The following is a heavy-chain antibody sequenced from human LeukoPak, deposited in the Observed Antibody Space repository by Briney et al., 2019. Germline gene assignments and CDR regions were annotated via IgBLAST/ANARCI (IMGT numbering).Heavy chain of an antibody. CDR3: ASNGYNFPDAFDI. CDR1: GFTFSSYA. D-gene: IGHD5-24*01. V-gene: IGHV3-30*04. CDR2: ISYDGSNK. Sequence: PGRSLRLSCAASGFTFSSYAMHWVRQAPGKGLEWVAVISYDGSNKYYADSVKGRFTISRDNSKNTLYLQMNSLRAEDTAVYYCASNGYNFPDAFDIWGQGTMVTVSS. J-gene: IGHJ3*02.